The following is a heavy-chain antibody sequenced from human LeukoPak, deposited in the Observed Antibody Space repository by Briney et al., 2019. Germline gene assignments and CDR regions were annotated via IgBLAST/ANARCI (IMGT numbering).Heavy chain of an antibody. CDR1: GLTFSAFA. D-gene: IGHD3-22*01. J-gene: IGHJ4*02. CDR2: LSYDGKKK. Sequence: PGRSLILSCAASGLTFSAFAMHWVRQAPGKGLEWVAVLSYDGKKKYYADSVKGRFTISRDNPKSTLYLQMSSLTPEDTAVYFCARNADYFDSSGYYRALDFWGQGTLVTVSS. V-gene: IGHV3-30*04. CDR3: ARNADYFDSSGYYRALDF.